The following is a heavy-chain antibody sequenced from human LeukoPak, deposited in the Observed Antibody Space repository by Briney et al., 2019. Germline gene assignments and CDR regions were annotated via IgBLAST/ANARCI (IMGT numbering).Heavy chain of an antibody. D-gene: IGHD5-18*01. CDR1: GFTFSSYA. J-gene: IGHJ4*02. CDR3: AQDQGEQLWFLNGLTFVY. CDR2: ISGSGGST. V-gene: IGHV3-23*01. Sequence: GGSLRLSCAASGFTFSSYAMSWVRQAPGKGLEWVSAISGSGGSTYYADSVKGRFTISRDNSKNTLYLQMNSLRAEDTAVYYCAQDQGEQLWFLNGLTFVYWGQGTLVTVSS.